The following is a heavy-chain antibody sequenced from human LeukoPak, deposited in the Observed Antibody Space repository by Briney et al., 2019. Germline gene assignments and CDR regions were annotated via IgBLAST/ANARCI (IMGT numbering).Heavy chain of an antibody. D-gene: IGHD4-17*01. V-gene: IGHV3-23*01. Sequence: PGGSLRLSCATSGFNFNTHAMSWVRQAPGKGPEWVSGLGITGATTHYADFVKGRLTISRDNSKQTLHLQLNSLRAEDTAIYYCATTRGGDTRDFDYWGQGTLVTVSS. CDR1: GFNFNTHA. J-gene: IGHJ4*02. CDR3: ATTRGGDTRDFDY. CDR2: LGITGATT.